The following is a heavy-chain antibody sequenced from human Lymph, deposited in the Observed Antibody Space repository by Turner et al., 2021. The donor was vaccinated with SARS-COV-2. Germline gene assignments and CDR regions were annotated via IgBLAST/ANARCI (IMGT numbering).Heavy chain of an antibody. Sequence: EVQLVETGGGLLQPVGSLRLSCAASGIIVSRNYMNWVRQAPGKGLEWVSVIYSGGTTYYADSVKGRFTISRDNSKNTLYLQMNSLRVEDTAVYYCARDLGTYGMDVWGQGTTVTVSS. D-gene: IGHD6-13*01. CDR3: ARDLGTYGMDV. J-gene: IGHJ6*02. CDR1: GIIVSRNY. V-gene: IGHV3-53*02. CDR2: IYSGGTT.